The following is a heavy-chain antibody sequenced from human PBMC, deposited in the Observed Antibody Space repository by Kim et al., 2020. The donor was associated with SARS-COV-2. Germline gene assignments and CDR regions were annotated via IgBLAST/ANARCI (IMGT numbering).Heavy chain of an antibody. CDR2: ISYDGSNK. Sequence: GGSLRLSCAASGFTFSSYAMHWVRQAPGKGLEWVAVISYDGSNKYYADSVKGRFTISRDNSKNTLYLQMNSLRAEDTAVYYCARRYFDWPFDYWGQGTL. CDR1: GFTFSSYA. D-gene: IGHD3-9*01. CDR3: ARRYFDWPFDY. V-gene: IGHV3-30-3*01. J-gene: IGHJ4*02.